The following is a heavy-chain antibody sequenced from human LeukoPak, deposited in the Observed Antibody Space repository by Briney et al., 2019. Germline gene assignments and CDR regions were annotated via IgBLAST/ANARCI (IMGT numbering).Heavy chain of an antibody. D-gene: IGHD3-22*01. V-gene: IGHV3-7*01. CDR3: ARVNCYYDSSGCPFDY. J-gene: IGHJ4*02. CDR1: GFTFSSYW. Sequence: GGSLRLSCAASGFTFSSYWMSWVRQAPGKGLEWVANIKQDGSEKYYVDSVKGRFTISRDNAKNSPYLQMNSLRAEDTAVYYCARVNCYYDSSGCPFDYWGQGTLVTVSS. CDR2: IKQDGSEK.